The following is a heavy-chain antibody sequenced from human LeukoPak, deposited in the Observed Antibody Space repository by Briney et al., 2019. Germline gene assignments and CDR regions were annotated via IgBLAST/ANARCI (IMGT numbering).Heavy chain of an antibody. D-gene: IGHD6-19*01. CDR1: GGSISSSNW. CDR3: ARRIAVAGAYYYYGMDV. V-gene: IGHV4-4*02. CDR2: IYHSGST. J-gene: IGHJ6*02. Sequence: SETLSLTCAVSGGSISSSNWWSWVRQPPGKGLEWIGEIYHSGSTNYNPSLKSRVTISVDKSKNQFSLKLSSVTAADTAVYYCARRIAVAGAYYYYGMDVWGQGTTVTVSS.